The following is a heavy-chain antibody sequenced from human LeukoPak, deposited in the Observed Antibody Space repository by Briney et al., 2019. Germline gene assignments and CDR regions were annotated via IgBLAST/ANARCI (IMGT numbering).Heavy chain of an antibody. CDR2: INHSGST. CDR3: ARRWYSSGWYFDY. J-gene: IGHJ4*02. V-gene: IGHV4-34*01. CDR1: GGSFSGYY. Sequence: TSETLSLTCAVYGGSFSGYYWSWIRQPPGKGLEWIGEINHSGSTYYNPSLKSRVTISVDTSKNQFSLKLSSVTAADTAVYYCARRWYSSGWYFDYWGQGTLVTVSS. D-gene: IGHD6-19*01.